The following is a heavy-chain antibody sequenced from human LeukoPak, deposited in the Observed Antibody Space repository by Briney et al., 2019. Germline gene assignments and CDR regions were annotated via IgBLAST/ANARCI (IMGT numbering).Heavy chain of an antibody. V-gene: IGHV1-2*02. CDR3: ARGLGIAAAGTGDY. D-gene: IGHD6-13*01. CDR1: GYTFTGYY. J-gene: IGHJ4*02. CDR2: INPNSGGT. Sequence: ASVKVSCKASGYTFTGYYMHWVRQAPGQGLEWMGWINPNSGGTNYAQKFQGRVTMARDTSISTAYMELSSLRSEDTAVYYCARGLGIAAAGTGDYWGQGTLVTVSS.